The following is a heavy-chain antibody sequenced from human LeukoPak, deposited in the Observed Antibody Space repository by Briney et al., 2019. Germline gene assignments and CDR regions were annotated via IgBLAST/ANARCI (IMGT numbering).Heavy chain of an antibody. J-gene: IGHJ4*02. D-gene: IGHD3-10*01. CDR3: AGYGSGSYYKAFDY. CDR1: GGSISSYY. V-gene: IGHV4-59*01. CDR2: IYYSGST. Sequence: PSETLSLTCTVSGGSISSYYWSWIRQPPGKGLEWIGYIYYSGSTNYNPSLKSRVTISVDTSKNQFSLKLSSMTAADTAVYYCAGYGSGSYYKAFDYWGQGTLVTVSS.